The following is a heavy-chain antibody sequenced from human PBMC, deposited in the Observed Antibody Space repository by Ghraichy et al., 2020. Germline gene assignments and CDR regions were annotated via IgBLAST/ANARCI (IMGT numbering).Heavy chain of an antibody. CDR3: AKSPSGWVYDAFDM. CDR1: GFTFSSYA. V-gene: IGHV3-23*01. J-gene: IGHJ3*02. Sequence: GESLNISCAASGFTFSSYAMSWVRQAPGKGLEWVSVISGSGGSTYYADSVKGRFTISRDNSKNTLYLQMNSLRAEDMAVYYCAKSPSGWVYDAFDMWGQGTMVTVS. CDR2: ISGSGGST. D-gene: IGHD6-19*01.